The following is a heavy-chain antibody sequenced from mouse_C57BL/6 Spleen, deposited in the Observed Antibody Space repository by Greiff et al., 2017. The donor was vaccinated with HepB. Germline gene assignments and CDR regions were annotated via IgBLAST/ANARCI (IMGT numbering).Heavy chain of an antibody. CDR2: IYPRSGNT. D-gene: IGHD2-2*01. J-gene: IGHJ4*01. Sequence: VQLQESGAELARPGASVKLSCKASGYTFTSYGISWVKQRTGQGLEWIGEIYPRSGNTNYNEKFKGKATLTADKSSSTAYMELRSLTSEDSAVYFCATGGYGEGDYAMDYWGQGTSVTVSS. CDR3: ATGGYGEGDYAMDY. CDR1: GYTFTSYG. V-gene: IGHV1-81*01.